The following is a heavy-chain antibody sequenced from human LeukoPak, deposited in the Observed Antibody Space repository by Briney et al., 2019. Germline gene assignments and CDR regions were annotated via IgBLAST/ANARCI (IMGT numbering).Heavy chain of an antibody. CDR1: GYTFTGYY. CDR3: ARDWWELPPLCAFDI. CDR2: INPNSGGT. Sequence: ASVKVCCKASGYTFTGYYMHWVRQAPGQGLEWMGWINPNSGGTNYAQKYQGRVTMTRDTSISTAYMELSRLRSDDTAVYYCARDWWELPPLCAFDIWGQGTMVTVSS. D-gene: IGHD1-26*01. V-gene: IGHV1-2*02. J-gene: IGHJ3*02.